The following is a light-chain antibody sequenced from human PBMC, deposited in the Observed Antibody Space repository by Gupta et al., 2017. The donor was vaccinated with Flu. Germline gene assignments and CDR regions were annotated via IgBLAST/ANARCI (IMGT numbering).Light chain of an antibody. CDR3: QQYGSSPPT. CDR1: QSVSSSY. Sequence: EFVLAQSPGPLSLSSGERATLPCRASQSVSSSYLAWYQQKPGQAPRLLIYGASSTDTGIPDRFSGSGSGTDFTLTISRLEPEDFAVYHCQQYGSSPPTFGQGTKVEIK. V-gene: IGKV3-20*01. J-gene: IGKJ1*01. CDR2: GAS.